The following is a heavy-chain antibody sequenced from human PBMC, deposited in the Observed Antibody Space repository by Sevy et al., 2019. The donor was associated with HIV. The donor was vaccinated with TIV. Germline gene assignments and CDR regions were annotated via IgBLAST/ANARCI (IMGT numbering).Heavy chain of an antibody. D-gene: IGHD3-10*01. J-gene: IGHJ4*02. Sequence: GGSLRLSCAASGFTFSNAWMNWVRQAPGKGLEWVGRIKSKTDGGKTDYAAPVKGRFTISRDDSKNTLYLQMNSLKTEDTAVYYCTTDGGGYYYGYSFDYWGQGTLVTVSS. V-gene: IGHV3-15*07. CDR2: IKSKTDGGKT. CDR3: TTDGGGYYYGYSFDY. CDR1: GFTFSNAW.